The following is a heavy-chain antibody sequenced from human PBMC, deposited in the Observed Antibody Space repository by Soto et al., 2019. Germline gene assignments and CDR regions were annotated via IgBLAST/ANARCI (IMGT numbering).Heavy chain of an antibody. D-gene: IGHD2-15*01. CDR1: GFIFGNYM. CDR3: APHVHCSGGSCHYDAFDI. Sequence: EVQLLESGGGLVQPGESLRLSCAVSGFIFGNYMMTWVRQAPGKGLEWVSTIRDGGESTYYADSVKGRFTISRDNFKNTLYLPMDSLGVEDTAVYYCAPHVHCSGGSCHYDAFDIRGQGTMVTVSS. V-gene: IGHV3-23*01. CDR2: IRDGGEST. J-gene: IGHJ3*02.